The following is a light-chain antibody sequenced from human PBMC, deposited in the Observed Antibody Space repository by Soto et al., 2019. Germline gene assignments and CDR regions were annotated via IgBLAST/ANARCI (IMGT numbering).Light chain of an antibody. CDR1: QTVSSN. Sequence: EIVMTQSPATLSVSPGERATLSCRASQTVSSNLAWYQQKPGQAPRLLIYVASTRAPGIPARFSGSGSGTEFTLTISSLQSEDFAVYYCQQYNDWPPFTIGPGTRVDIK. CDR2: VAS. J-gene: IGKJ3*01. V-gene: IGKV3-15*01. CDR3: QQYNDWPPFT.